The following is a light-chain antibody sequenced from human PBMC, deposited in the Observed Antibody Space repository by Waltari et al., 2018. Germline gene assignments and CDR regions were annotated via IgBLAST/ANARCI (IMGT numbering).Light chain of an antibody. CDR3: QYQST. CDR2: ATS. J-gene: IGKJ2*01. Sequence: DIQMTQSPSSLSASVGDRVTITCRASQTISGLLNWYQQKSGKAPKLLIYATSSLPSGVQSRFSGDGSGTDFSLTITSLQPEDFAAYYCQYQSTFGQGTKLEI. CDR1: QTISGL. V-gene: IGKV1-39*01.